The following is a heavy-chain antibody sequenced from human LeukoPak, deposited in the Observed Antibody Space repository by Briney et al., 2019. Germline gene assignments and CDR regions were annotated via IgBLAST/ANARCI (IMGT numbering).Heavy chain of an antibody. CDR3: ARGYSPTIRTTGNDY. J-gene: IGHJ4*02. D-gene: IGHD1-1*01. V-gene: IGHV1-8*02. Sequence: ASVKVSCKASGYTFTSYGIGWVRQATGQGLEWMGWMNPNSGNMGYAQNFQGRVTMTRDTSINTAYMELHSLRSEDTAVYYCARGYSPTIRTTGNDYWGQGTLVTVSS. CDR1: GYTFTSYG. CDR2: MNPNSGNM.